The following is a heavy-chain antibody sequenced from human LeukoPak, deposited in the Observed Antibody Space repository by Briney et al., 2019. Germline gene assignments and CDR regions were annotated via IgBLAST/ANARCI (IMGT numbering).Heavy chain of an antibody. Sequence: GGSLRLSCAASGFTFSSYSMNWVRQAPGKGLEWVSSISYTGTYIHYADSVKGQFTISRDNAQNSLYLQMNSLRAEDTAIYYCVRDRGTYRPIDYWGQGTLVTVSS. V-gene: IGHV3-21*04. D-gene: IGHD1-26*01. CDR2: ISYTGTYI. CDR3: VRDRGTYRPIDY. J-gene: IGHJ4*02. CDR1: GFTFSSYS.